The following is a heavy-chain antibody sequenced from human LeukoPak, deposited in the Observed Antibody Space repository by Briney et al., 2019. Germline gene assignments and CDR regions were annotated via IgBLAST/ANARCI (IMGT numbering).Heavy chain of an antibody. CDR3: AKDVGDRGRAFDI. V-gene: IGHV3-30*02. D-gene: IGHD3-10*01. CDR2: IRYDGSNK. Sequence: PGRSLRLSCAASGFTFSSYGMHWVRQAPGKGLEWVAFIRYDGSNKYYADSVKGRFTVSRDNSKNTLYLQMNSLRAEDTAVYYCAKDVGDRGRAFDIWGQGTMVTVSS. CDR1: GFTFSSYG. J-gene: IGHJ3*02.